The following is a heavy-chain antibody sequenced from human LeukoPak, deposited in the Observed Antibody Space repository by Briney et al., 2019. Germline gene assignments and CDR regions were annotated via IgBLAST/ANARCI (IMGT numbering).Heavy chain of an antibody. Sequence: GGPLRLSCAASGFTFSSYGMHWVRQAPGKGLEWVAFIRYDGSNKYYADSVKGRFTISRDNSKNTLYLQMNSLRAEDTAVYYCAKDPLPAAIPTYFDYWGQGTLVTVSS. CDR1: GFTFSSYG. CDR2: IRYDGSNK. CDR3: AKDPLPAAIPTYFDY. D-gene: IGHD2-2*02. J-gene: IGHJ4*02. V-gene: IGHV3-30*02.